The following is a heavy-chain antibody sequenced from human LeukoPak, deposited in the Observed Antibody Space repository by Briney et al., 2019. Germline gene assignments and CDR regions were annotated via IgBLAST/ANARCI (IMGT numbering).Heavy chain of an antibody. D-gene: IGHD6-13*01. Sequence: PGGSLRLSCAASGFTFSTYNMNWVRQAPGKGLEWFSSITSSSTYIYYADSVKGRFTISRDNAKNSLYLQMNSLRAEDTAVYYCARVGAPIAAAVQDDAFDIWGQGTMVTVSS. CDR2: ITSSSTYI. J-gene: IGHJ3*02. CDR1: GFTFSTYN. CDR3: ARVGAPIAAAVQDDAFDI. V-gene: IGHV3-21*01.